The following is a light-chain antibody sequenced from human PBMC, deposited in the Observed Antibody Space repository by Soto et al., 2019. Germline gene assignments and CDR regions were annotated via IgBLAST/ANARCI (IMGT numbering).Light chain of an antibody. V-gene: IGKV1-5*03. Sequence: DIQMTQSPSTLSASVGDRVTITCRASQTIDNWLTWYQQIPGKAPNLLIYKVSSLDSGVPSRFSGSGSGTEFTLTITSLQSEDFAVYYCQQYKNWPLTFGGGTRVEIK. CDR1: QTIDNW. CDR2: KVS. CDR3: QQYKNWPLT. J-gene: IGKJ4*01.